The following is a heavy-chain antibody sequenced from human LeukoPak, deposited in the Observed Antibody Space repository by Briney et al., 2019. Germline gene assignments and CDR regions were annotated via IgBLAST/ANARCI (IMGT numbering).Heavy chain of an antibody. J-gene: IGHJ6*03. Sequence: ASVKVSCKASRGTFSSYAISWVRQAPGQGLEWMGGIIPIFGTANYAQKFQGRVTITADESTSTAYMELSSLRSEDTAVYYCARDSSNYEYYYYYMDVWGKGTTVTVSS. V-gene: IGHV1-69*01. CDR3: ARDSSNYEYYYYYMDV. CDR1: RGTFSSYA. D-gene: IGHD4-11*01. CDR2: IIPIFGTA.